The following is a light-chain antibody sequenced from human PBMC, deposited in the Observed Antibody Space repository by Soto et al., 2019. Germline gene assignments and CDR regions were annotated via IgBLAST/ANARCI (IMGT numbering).Light chain of an antibody. J-gene: IGKJ1*01. CDR1: QTVSSSN. CDR3: QQYGSSPRT. V-gene: IGKV3-20*01. Sequence: EIVLTQSPGTLSLSPGERATLSCRASQTVSSSNLAWYQQKPGQAPKVLIYGASSRATGIPDRFSGSGSGTDFTLTISRLEPEDFEVYYCQQYGSSPRTFGQGTKV. CDR2: GAS.